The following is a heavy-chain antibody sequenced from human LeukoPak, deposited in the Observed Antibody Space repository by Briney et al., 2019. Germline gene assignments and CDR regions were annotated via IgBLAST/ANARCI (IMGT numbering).Heavy chain of an antibody. D-gene: IGHD2-2*01. Sequence: GGSLRLSCAASDFTVSSNYMSWVRQAPGKGPEWVSVIYRDGGTSYADSVKGRFTISRDNSKNTVYLQMNSLRAEDTAVYFCAREHSTFVAFDIWGQGTMVTVSS. CDR1: DFTVSSNY. CDR3: AREHSTFVAFDI. J-gene: IGHJ3*02. V-gene: IGHV3-53*01. CDR2: IYRDGGT.